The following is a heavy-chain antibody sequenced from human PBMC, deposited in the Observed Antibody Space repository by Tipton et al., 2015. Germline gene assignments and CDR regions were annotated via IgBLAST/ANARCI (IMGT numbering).Heavy chain of an antibody. CDR1: GGSVSSGSYY. CDR3: TKFNCGGDCYSYRGWFDP. D-gene: IGHD2-21*02. V-gene: IGHV4-61*01. Sequence: TLSLTCTVSGGSVSSGSYYWTWIRQSPGKGLEWIGNVYKGGSTDYNPSLKSRVTISGDTSKNQYSLKLNSVTAADTAVYYCTKFNCGGDCYSYRGWFDPWGQGTLVTVSS. J-gene: IGHJ5*02. CDR2: VYKGGST.